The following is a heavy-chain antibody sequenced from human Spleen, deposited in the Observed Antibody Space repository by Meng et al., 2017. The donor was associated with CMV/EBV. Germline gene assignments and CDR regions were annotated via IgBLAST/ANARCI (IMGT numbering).Heavy chain of an antibody. Sequence: GESLKISCAASGFTFSSYGMHWVRQAPGKGLEWVAFIRYDGSSKYYADSVKGRFTISRDNSKNTLYLQMNSLRAEDTAVYYCANGYCSSTSCYSVDYYYGMDVWGQGTTVTVSS. CDR2: IRYDGSSK. CDR1: GFTFSSYG. D-gene: IGHD2-2*01. V-gene: IGHV3-30*02. J-gene: IGHJ6*02. CDR3: ANGYCSSTSCYSVDYYYGMDV.